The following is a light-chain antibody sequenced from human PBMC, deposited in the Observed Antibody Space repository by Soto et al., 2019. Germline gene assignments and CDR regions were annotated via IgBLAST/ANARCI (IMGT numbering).Light chain of an antibody. Sequence: DIQLTQSPSLLSASVGDRVTITCRASQGISTYLAWYQQTSGKAPKLLINAASSLERGVPSRFSGGGSGTDFTLNISSLQPDDFATYYCQQNYRATPWTFGQGTKVDIK. CDR3: QQNYRATPWT. J-gene: IGKJ1*01. V-gene: IGKV1-9*01. CDR2: AAS. CDR1: QGISTY.